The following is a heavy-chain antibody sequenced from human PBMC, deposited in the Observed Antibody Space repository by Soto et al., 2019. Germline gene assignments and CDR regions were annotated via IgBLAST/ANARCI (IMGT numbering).Heavy chain of an antibody. CDR2: IIPIFGTA. V-gene: IGHV1-69*01. CDR3: ARPLRPGYCSGGSCLDY. D-gene: IGHD2-15*01. J-gene: IGHJ4*02. CDR1: GGTFSSYA. Sequence: QVPLVQSGAEVKKPGSSVKVSCKASGGTFSSYAISWVREAPGQGLEWMGGIIPIFGTANYAQKFQGRVTITADESTSTAYMELSSLRSEDTAVYYCARPLRPGYCSGGSCLDYWGQGTLVTVSS.